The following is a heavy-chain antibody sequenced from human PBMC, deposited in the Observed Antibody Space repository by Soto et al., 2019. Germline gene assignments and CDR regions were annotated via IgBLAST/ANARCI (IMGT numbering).Heavy chain of an antibody. CDR2: ISYDESKI. J-gene: IGHJ4*02. V-gene: IGHV3-30*03. CDR3: ALPRRMVRESLLSDYLDN. CDR1: GLTFSYYA. Sequence: QVHLVESGGGVVQPGRSLRLSCAASGLTFSYYAMHWVRQAPGKGLEWVAVISYDESKIYYADSVKCRFTISRDNSKNTLHLQMNSLRPEDTAVYYCALPRRMVRESLLSDYLDNLGQGTLVTVSS. D-gene: IGHD3-10*01.